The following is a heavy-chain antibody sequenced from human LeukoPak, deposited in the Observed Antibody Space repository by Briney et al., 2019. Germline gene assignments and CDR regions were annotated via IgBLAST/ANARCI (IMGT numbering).Heavy chain of an antibody. CDR2: ISTSGST. CDR3: ARDPGAGIETLDY. Sequence: SQTLSLTCTVSGGSISSGNYYWSWIRQPAGKGLEWIGRISTSGSTNYNPSLKSRVTISMDKSKNQLSLNLISVTAADTAVYYCARDPGAGIETLDYWGQGTLVTVSS. D-gene: IGHD6-19*01. V-gene: IGHV4-61*02. CDR1: GGSISSGNYY. J-gene: IGHJ4*02.